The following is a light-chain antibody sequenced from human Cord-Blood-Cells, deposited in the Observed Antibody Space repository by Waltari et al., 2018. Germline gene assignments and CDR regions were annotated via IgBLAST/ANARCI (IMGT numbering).Light chain of an antibody. CDR2: DAS. CDR3: QQRSNWPRT. V-gene: IGKV3-11*01. Sequence: EIVLTQSPATLSLSPGERATLSCRASQSVSSYLAWYQQKPGQSPRLLIYDASNRATGIPARFSGSGSGTDFTLTISSLEPEDVAVYYCQQRSNWPRTFGQGTKLGIK. J-gene: IGKJ2*01. CDR1: QSVSSY.